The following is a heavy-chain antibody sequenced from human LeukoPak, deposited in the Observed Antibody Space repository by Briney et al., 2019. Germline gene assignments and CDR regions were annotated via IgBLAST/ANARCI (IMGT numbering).Heavy chain of an antibody. J-gene: IGHJ3*01. V-gene: IGHV3-30*19. CDR3: ARESGWGLPHAFDF. CDR2: ISYDGTKI. Sequence: GGSLRLSCAASGFTFSSYGMHWVRQAPGKGLEWVTLISYDGTKIYYADSVKGRFTISRDNSKNTLYLQMNSLRDEDTAMYYCARESGWGLPHAFDFWGQGTMITVSS. D-gene: IGHD3-3*01. CDR1: GFTFSSYG.